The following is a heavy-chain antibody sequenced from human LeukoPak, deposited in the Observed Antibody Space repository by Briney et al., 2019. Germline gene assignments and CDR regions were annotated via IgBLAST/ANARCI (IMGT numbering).Heavy chain of an antibody. Sequence: SQTLSLTCVVSGDSVSSKNGAWNWIRQSPSKGLEWLGRTYYRSKWYNDYAESMEGRMTISQDTSKNQYSLHLNSVTPDDTAVYYCARDFGTTGWHTFDYWGQGTLVTVSS. CDR3: ARDFGTTGWHTFDY. J-gene: IGHJ4*02. V-gene: IGHV6-1*01. D-gene: IGHD6-19*01. CDR2: TYYRSKWYN. CDR1: GDSVSSKNGA.